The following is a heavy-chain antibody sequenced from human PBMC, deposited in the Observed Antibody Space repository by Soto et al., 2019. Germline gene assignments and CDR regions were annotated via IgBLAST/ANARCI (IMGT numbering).Heavy chain of an antibody. CDR3: ARCINSYGSLYYFDY. J-gene: IGHJ4*02. V-gene: IGHV4-30-4*01. Sequence: QVQLQESGPGLVKPSQTLSLTCTVSGGSISSGDYYWSWIRQPPGKGLEWIGYIYYSGSTYYNPSLKSRVTISIDTSKNQFSLKLSSVTAADTVVYYCARCINSYGSLYYFDYWGQGTLVTVSS. D-gene: IGHD5-18*01. CDR1: GGSISSGDYY. CDR2: IYYSGST.